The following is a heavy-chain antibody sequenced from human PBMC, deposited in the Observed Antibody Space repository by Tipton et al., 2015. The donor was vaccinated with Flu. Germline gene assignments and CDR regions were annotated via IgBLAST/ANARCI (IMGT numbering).Heavy chain of an antibody. V-gene: IGHV3-23*01. J-gene: IGHJ4*02. D-gene: IGHD6-19*01. Sequence: SLRLSCAASGFTFTRYGVSCVRQAPGKGLEWVSAITSGGSTYFADSVKGRFTISRDNYKNTLYLQMNSLRAGDTAVYHCAKVIPELVAGLDYWGQGTLVTVSS. CDR3: AKVIPELVAGLDY. CDR1: GFTFTRYG. CDR2: ITSGGST.